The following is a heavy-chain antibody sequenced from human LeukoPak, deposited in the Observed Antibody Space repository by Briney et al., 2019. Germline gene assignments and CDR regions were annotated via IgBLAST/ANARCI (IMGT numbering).Heavy chain of an antibody. D-gene: IGHD3-22*01. CDR3: ARELISYGTYYYDSSGLNY. CDR2: IYYSGST. J-gene: IGHJ4*02. CDR1: GGSISSGDYC. V-gene: IGHV4-30-4*08. Sequence: SETLSLTCNVSGGSISSGDYCWSWLRQPPGTGREWIGYIYYSGSTYYNPSLKSRVTISVDTSKNQFSLKLSSVTAADTAVYYCARELISYGTYYYDSSGLNYWGQGTLATVSS.